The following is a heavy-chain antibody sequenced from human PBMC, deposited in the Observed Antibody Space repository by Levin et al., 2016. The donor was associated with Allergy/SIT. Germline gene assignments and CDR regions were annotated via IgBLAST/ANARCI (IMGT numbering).Heavy chain of an antibody. CDR1: GFTFSDHY. Sequence: LSLTCAASGFTFSDHYMDWVRQAPGKGLEWVGRTRNKANSYTTEYAASVKGRFTISRDDSKNSLYLQMNSLKTEDTAVYYCNVRGYSYGDLTSAFDIWGQGTMVTVSS. J-gene: IGHJ3*02. CDR3: NVRGYSYGDLTSAFDI. D-gene: IGHD5-18*01. V-gene: IGHV3-72*01. CDR2: TRNKANSYTT.